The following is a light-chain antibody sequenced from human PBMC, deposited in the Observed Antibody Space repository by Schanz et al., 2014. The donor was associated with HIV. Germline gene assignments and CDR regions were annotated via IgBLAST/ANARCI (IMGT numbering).Light chain of an antibody. CDR1: SSDFGRNKY. CDR3: AAWDVLLNGPV. J-gene: IGLJ7*01. CDR2: EVN. V-gene: IGLV2-14*03. Sequence: QSALTQPASVSGSPGQSITVSCTGASSDFGRNKYVSWYQQHPGKAPKLLIYEVNKRPSGVPNRFSGSKSGNAASLTVSGLQADDEADYYCAAWDVLLNGPVFGGGTQLTVL.